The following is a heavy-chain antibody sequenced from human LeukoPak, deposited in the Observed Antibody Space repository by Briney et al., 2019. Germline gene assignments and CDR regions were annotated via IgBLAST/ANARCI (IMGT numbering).Heavy chain of an antibody. CDR2: IKQDGSEK. CDR1: GFTFSSYW. D-gene: IGHD3-10*01. Sequence: PGGSLRLSCAASGFTFSSYWMSWVRQAPGKGLEWVANIKQDGSEKYYVDSVKGRFTISRDNAKNSLYLQMNSLRAEDTAVYYCARRFMLWFGELRYYYYMDVWGKGTTVTVPS. J-gene: IGHJ6*03. V-gene: IGHV3-7*01. CDR3: ARRFMLWFGELRYYYYMDV.